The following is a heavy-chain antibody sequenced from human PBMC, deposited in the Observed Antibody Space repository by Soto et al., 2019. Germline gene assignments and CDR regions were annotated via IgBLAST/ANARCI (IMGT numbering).Heavy chain of an antibody. V-gene: IGHV1-8*01. Sequence: QVQLVQSGAEVKKPGASVKVSCKASGYTFTNSDINWVRQAAGKGLEWMGWMNPHSGNTGYEQKFQGRVTMTRNTSISTAYMELSSLRSEDTAVYYCARNLKAFDIWGQGTMVIVSS. CDR3: ARNLKAFDI. J-gene: IGHJ3*02. CDR1: GYTFTNSD. CDR2: MNPHSGNT.